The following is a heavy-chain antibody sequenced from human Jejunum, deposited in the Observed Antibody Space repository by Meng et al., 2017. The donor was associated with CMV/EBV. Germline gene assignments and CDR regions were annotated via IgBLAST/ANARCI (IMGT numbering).Heavy chain of an antibody. D-gene: IGHD3-10*01. CDR3: ARSRGLSYNDAFDI. Sequence: SGFTVNNYAMHWVRQAPGKGLEWVAISTYDGRHTFYPDSLKGRFTVSRDNSKNALYLQMTSLRPDDAAVYFCARSRGLSYNDAFDIWGQGTGVTVSS. CDR2: STYDGRHT. V-gene: IGHV3-30*04. CDR1: GFTVNNYA. J-gene: IGHJ3*02.